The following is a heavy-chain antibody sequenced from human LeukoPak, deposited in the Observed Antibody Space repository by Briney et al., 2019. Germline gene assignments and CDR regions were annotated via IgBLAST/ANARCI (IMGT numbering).Heavy chain of an antibody. J-gene: IGHJ4*02. V-gene: IGHV1-46*01. CDR1: GYIFTSYY. Sequence: ASVKVSCKASGYIFTSYYVHWVRQAPGQGLEWMGMINPSGGSSTYAQEFQGRATMPRDTPASTVYMELRSLRSEAPAVYYCARVGQQLAHYFAYWGQGTLVTVSS. D-gene: IGHD6-13*01. CDR2: INPSGGSS. CDR3: ARVGQQLAHYFAY.